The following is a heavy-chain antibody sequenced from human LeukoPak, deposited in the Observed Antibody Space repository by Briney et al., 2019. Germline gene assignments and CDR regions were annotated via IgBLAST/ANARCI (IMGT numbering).Heavy chain of an antibody. J-gene: IGHJ4*02. CDR3: AKDRSSRAVAGTNY. Sequence: GGSLRLSCAASGFTFSSYGMHWVRQAPGKGLEWVAVISYDGSNKYYADSVKGRFTISRDNSKNTLYLQMNSLRAGDTAVYYCAKDRSSRAVAGTNYWGQGTLVTVSS. D-gene: IGHD6-19*01. V-gene: IGHV3-30*18. CDR2: ISYDGSNK. CDR1: GFTFSSYG.